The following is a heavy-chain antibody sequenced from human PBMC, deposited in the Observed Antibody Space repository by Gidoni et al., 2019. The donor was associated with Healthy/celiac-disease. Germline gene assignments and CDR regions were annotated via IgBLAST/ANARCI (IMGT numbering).Heavy chain of an antibody. CDR3: ARGEWLHP. J-gene: IGHJ5*02. Sequence: QVQLQESGPGLVKPSETLSLTCTVSGCSISSYYWSWIRQPPGKGLEWIGYIYYSGSTNYNPSLKSRVTISVDTSKNQFSLKLSSVTAADTAVYYCARGEWLHPLGQGTLVTVSS. V-gene: IGHV4-59*01. CDR1: GCSISSYY. CDR2: IYYSGST. D-gene: IGHD5-12*01.